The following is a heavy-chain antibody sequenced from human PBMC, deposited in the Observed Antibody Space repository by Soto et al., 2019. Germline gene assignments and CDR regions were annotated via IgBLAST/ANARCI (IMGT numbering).Heavy chain of an antibody. CDR2: SHHTGTT. V-gene: IGHV4-38-2*01. D-gene: IGHD4-17*01. J-gene: IGHJ6*02. CDR1: GDSIIGIYQ. Sequence: SETLSLTCAVSGDSIIGIYQWAWSRHSPGRGLEWMASSHHTGTTYYTPTLESRVTISVDTSKHQFSLRLNAMTAADSAVYFCASPLKGYYSDGDYYGMDVWGQGTTVTVSS. CDR3: ASPLKGYYSDGDYYGMDV.